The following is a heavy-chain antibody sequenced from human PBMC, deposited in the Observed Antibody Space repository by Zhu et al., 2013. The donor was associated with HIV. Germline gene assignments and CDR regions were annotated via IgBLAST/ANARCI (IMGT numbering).Heavy chain of an antibody. V-gene: IGHV4-61*08. CDR3: ARSPADYRFXGCYDY. Sequence: QVQLQESGPGLVKPSETLSLTCTVSGDSVTSDDYYWTWIRQPPGEGLEWIGYMSYRGNTNNNPSLRSRVTISMDTSKNQLSLKLRSVTAADTAVYYCARSPADYRFXGCYDYWGPGTLVHCLL. CDR2: MSYRGNT. D-gene: IGHD2-2*01. J-gene: IGHJ4*01. CDR1: GDSVTSDDYY.